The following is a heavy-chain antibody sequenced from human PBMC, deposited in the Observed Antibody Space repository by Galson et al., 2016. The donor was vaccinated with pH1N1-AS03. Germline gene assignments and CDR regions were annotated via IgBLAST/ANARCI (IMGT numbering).Heavy chain of an antibody. CDR2: IYPGNSDS. CDR3: ARPRLNYFDN. Sequence: QSGAEVKKPGESLKISCKGFGYRFTNYWIGWVRQMPGKGLEWMGIIYPGNSDSRYNKSFQGQVTLSADTSISTVYLQWSSLQSSDTAMYYCARPRLNYFDNWGQGTLVTVSS. V-gene: IGHV5-51*03. D-gene: IGHD3-16*01. CDR1: GYRFTNYW. J-gene: IGHJ4*02.